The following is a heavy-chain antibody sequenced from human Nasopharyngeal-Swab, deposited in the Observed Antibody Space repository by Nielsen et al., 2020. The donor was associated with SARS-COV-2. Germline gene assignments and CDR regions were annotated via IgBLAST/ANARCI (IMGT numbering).Heavy chain of an antibody. CDR2: IYYSGST. CDR3: ARGDYVEKYFDY. V-gene: IGHV4-31*03. Sequence: SETLSLTCTVSGGSISSGGYYWSWIRQHPGKGLEWIGYIYYSGSTYYNPSLKSRVTISVDTSKNQFSLKLSSVTAADTAVYYCARGDYVEKYFDYWGQGTLVTVSS. D-gene: IGHD4-17*01. CDR1: GGSISSGGYY. J-gene: IGHJ4*02.